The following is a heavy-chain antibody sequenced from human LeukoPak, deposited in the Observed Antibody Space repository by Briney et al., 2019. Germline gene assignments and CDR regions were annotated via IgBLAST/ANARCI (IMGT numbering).Heavy chain of an antibody. Sequence: GRSLRLSCAASGFTFSSFAMHWVRQAPGKGLEWVADIWYNGSNKYYAESVKGRFTISRDNSKNTLYLQMNILRAEDTAVYYCSRGGYGDYNNWFDPWGQGTLVIVSS. D-gene: IGHD4-17*01. J-gene: IGHJ5*02. CDR2: IWYNGSNK. V-gene: IGHV3-33*01. CDR3: SRGGYGDYNNWFDP. CDR1: GFTFSSFA.